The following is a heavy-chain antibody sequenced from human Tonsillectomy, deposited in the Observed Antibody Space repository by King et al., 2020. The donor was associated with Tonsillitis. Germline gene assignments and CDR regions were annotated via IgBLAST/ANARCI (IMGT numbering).Heavy chain of an antibody. Sequence: QLQESGPGLVKPSETLSLTCDVSGYSISSGYYWGWIRQPPGKGLEYIGNMFHTGSSSFNPSLKSRVTISVDRSKNQFSLRLSSVTASDTAVYYCVRTSRDYGCNTNSFDFWGQGTMVTVSS. CDR2: MFHTGSS. V-gene: IGHV4-38-2*01. D-gene: IGHD4-23*01. CDR3: VRTSRDYGCNTNSFDF. J-gene: IGHJ3*01. CDR1: GYSISSGYY.